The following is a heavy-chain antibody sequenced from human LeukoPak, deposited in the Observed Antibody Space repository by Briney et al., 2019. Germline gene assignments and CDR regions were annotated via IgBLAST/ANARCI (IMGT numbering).Heavy chain of an antibody. J-gene: IGHJ4*02. V-gene: IGHV4-4*09. Sequence: SETLSLTCTVSRGSISGSIRSYYWSWLRQPPGKGLEWIGYISSSGSVNDNPSLRSRVTMSVDTSKNQFFLNISSVSAADTAVYYCARIPLGYSGAYYFDYWGQGTLVTVSP. CDR1: RGSISGSIRSYY. CDR2: ISSSGSV. CDR3: ARIPLGYSGAYYFDY. D-gene: IGHD5-12*01.